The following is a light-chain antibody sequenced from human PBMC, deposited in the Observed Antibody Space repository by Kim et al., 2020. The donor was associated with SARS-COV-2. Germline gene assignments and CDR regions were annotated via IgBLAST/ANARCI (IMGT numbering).Light chain of an antibody. CDR2: DVS. Sequence: QSAMTQPASVSGSPGQSISISCTGTSSDVGGYNYVSWYQQHPGKAPKLMIYDVSNRPSGVSNRFSGSKSGNTASLTISGHQAEDEADYYCSSYTSSSTYVFGTGTKVNVL. CDR1: SSDVGGYNY. CDR3: SSYTSSSTYV. J-gene: IGLJ1*01. V-gene: IGLV2-14*03.